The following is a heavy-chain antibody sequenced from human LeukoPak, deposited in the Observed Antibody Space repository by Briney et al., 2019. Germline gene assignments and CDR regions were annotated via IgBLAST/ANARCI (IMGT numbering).Heavy chain of an antibody. J-gene: IGHJ5*02. V-gene: IGHV1-2*02. D-gene: IGHD3-10*01. Sequence: ASVTVSCTASGYTFTGYYMHWVRQAPGQGLEWMGWINPNSGGTNYAQKFQGRVTMTRDTSISTAYMELNRLRSDDTAVYYCARVRVDGWFDPWGQGTLVTVSS. CDR1: GYTFTGYY. CDR2: INPNSGGT. CDR3: ARVRVDGWFDP.